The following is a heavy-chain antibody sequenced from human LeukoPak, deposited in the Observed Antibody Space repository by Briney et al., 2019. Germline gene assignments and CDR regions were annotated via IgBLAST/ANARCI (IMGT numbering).Heavy chain of an antibody. J-gene: IGHJ4*02. D-gene: IGHD2-2*01. CDR2: IYHSGST. Sequence: PSETLSLTCAVSGDSISSGDCSWNWIRQPPGKGLEWIGSIYHSGSTYYSPSLKSRVTMSVDRSKNQFSLKLSSVTAADTAVYYCARGTGIITSCSVWGQGTLVTVSS. V-gene: IGHV4-30-2*01. CDR1: GDSISSGDCS. CDR3: ARGTGIITSCSV.